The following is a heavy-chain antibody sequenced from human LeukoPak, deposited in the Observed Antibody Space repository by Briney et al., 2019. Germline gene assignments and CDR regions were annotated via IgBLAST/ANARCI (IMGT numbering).Heavy chain of an antibody. CDR1: GFTFSSYS. Sequence: GGSLRLSCAASGFTFSSYSMNWVRQAPGKGLEWVSSISSSSSYIYYADSVKGRFTISRDNAKNSLYQQMNSLRAEDTAVYYCARDRSIAAPYYYYYMDVWGKGTTVTVSS. D-gene: IGHD6-6*01. CDR3: ARDRSIAAPYYYYYMDV. CDR2: ISSSSSYI. V-gene: IGHV3-21*01. J-gene: IGHJ6*03.